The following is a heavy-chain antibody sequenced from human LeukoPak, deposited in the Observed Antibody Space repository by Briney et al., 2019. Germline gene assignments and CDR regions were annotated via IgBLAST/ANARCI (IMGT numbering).Heavy chain of an antibody. CDR2: INPTGGST. J-gene: IGHJ4*02. V-gene: IGHV1-46*01. Sequence: GASVTVSCKASGYTFTSYYMHWVRQAPGQGLEWMGIINPTGGSTTYAQKFQGRVTMTRDTSTSTVYMELSSLRSDDTAVYYCARTAARRFDYWGQGTLVTVSS. CDR1: GYTFTSYY. CDR3: ARTAARRFDY. D-gene: IGHD6-6*01.